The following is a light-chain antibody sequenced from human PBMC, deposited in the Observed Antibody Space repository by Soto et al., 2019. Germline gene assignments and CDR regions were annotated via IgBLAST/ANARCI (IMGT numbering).Light chain of an antibody. Sequence: MTQSPSTLSASVGDRVTITCRASQSISHYLAWYQQKPGQSPRLLIHGAASRAIGIPDRFNGTGSETTFTLTISRLQPEDFALYFCQQYDASPFTFGPGTKVDI. CDR1: QSISHY. CDR3: QQYDASPFT. V-gene: IGKV3D-15*01. CDR2: GAA. J-gene: IGKJ3*01.